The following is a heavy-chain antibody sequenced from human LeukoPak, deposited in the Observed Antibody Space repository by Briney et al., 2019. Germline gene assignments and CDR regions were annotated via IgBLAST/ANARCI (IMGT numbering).Heavy chain of an antibody. CDR2: IYYSGST. CDR3: ARDGSSGYDRLFDY. V-gene: IGHV4-59*01. J-gene: IGHJ4*02. Sequence: SETLSLTCTVSGGSISSYYWGWLRQPPGKGLEWIGYIYYSGSTNYNPSLKSRVTISVDTSKNQFSLKLSSVTAADTAVYYCARDGSSGYDRLFDYWGQGTLVTVSS. CDR1: GGSISSYY. D-gene: IGHD3-22*01.